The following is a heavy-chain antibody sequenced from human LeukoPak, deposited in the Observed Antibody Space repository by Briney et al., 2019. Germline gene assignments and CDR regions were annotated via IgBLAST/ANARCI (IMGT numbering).Heavy chain of an antibody. CDR2: IIPIFGIA. CDR1: GGTFSSYA. V-gene: IGHV1-69*04. D-gene: IGHD3-22*01. CDR3: ARVGGHYYDSSLFDY. J-gene: IGHJ4*02. Sequence: GASVKVSCKASGGTFSSYAISWVRQAPGQGLEWMGRIIPIFGIANYAQKFQGRVTITADKSTSTAYMELSSLRSEDTAVYYCARVGGHYYDSSLFDYWGQGTLVTASS.